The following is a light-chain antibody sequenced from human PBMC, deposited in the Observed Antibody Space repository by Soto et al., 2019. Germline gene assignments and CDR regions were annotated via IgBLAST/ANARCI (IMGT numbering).Light chain of an antibody. CDR2: SNN. V-gene: IGLV1-44*01. CDR3: AAWDDSLNGPDVV. CDR1: SSNIGSNT. J-gene: IGLJ2*01. Sequence: QSVLTQPPSASGTPGQRVTISCSGSSSNIGSNTVNWYQQLLGTAPNHLIYSNNQRPSGVPDRFSGSKSGTSASLAISGLQSEDEADYYCAAWDDSLNGPDVVFGGGTKLTVL.